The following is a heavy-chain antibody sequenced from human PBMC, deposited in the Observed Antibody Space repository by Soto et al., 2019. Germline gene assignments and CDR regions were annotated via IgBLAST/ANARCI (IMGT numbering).Heavy chain of an antibody. CDR1: GGSISSYY. Sequence: SETLSLTCTVSGGSISSYYWSWIRQPPGKGLEWIGYIYYSGSTNYNPSLKSRVTISVDTSKNQFSLKLSSVTAADTAVYYCARNAEDDYFDYWGQGTLVTVS. CDR3: ARNAEDDYFDY. D-gene: IGHD2-15*01. J-gene: IGHJ4*02. CDR2: IYYSGST. V-gene: IGHV4-59*01.